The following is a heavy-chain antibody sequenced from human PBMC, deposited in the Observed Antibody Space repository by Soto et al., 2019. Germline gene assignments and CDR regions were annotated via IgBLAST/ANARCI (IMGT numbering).Heavy chain of an antibody. CDR1: GGSISSYY. D-gene: IGHD6-19*01. J-gene: IGHJ5*02. CDR3: ARGQHDSSGWWFDP. V-gene: IGHV4-59*08. CDR2: IYYSGST. Sequence: SETLSLTCTVSGGSISSYYWSWIRQPPGKGLEWIGYIYYSGSTNYNPSLKSRVTISVDTSKNQFSLKLGSVTAADTAVYYCARGQHDSSGWWFDPWGQGTLVTVSS.